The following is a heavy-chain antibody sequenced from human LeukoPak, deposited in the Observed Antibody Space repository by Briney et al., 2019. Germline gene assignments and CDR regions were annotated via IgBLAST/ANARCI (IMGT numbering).Heavy chain of an antibody. CDR1: GYTFTSYG. V-gene: IGHV1-2*02. CDR3: ARVLTATSIDY. CDR2: INPNSGGT. J-gene: IGHJ4*02. Sequence: ASVKVSCKASGYTFTSYGISWVRQAPGQGLEWMGWINPNSGGTNYAQKFQGRVTMTRDTSISTAYMELSRLRSDDTAVYYCARVLTATSIDYWGQGTLVTVSS. D-gene: IGHD3-9*01.